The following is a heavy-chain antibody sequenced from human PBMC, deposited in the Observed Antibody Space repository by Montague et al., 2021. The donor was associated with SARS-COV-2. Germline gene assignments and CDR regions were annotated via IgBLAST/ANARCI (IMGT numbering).Heavy chain of an antibody. CDR1: GGSTSSGGYY. D-gene: IGHD3-3*01. CDR3: ARVLSHRAIFGVGIINGMDV. J-gene: IGHJ6*02. Sequence: TLSLTCTVSGGSTSSGGYYWSWIRQHPGKGLEWIGYIYYSGSTYYNPSLKSRVTISVDTSKNQFSLKLSSVTAADTAVYYCARVLSHRAIFGVGIINGMDVWGRGTTVTVSS. V-gene: IGHV4-31*03. CDR2: IYYSGST.